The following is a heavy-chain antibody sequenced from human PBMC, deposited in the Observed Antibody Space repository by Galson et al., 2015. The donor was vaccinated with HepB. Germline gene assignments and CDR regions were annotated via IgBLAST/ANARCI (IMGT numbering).Heavy chain of an antibody. CDR3: ARASWDSSGYYFDY. V-gene: IGHV1-3*01. Sequence: SVKVSCKASGYTFTSYAMHWVRQAPGQRLEWMGRINAGNGNTKYSQKFQGRVTITRDTSASTAYMELSSLRSEDTAVYYCARASWDSSGYYFDYWGQGTLVTVSS. CDR1: GYTFTSYA. CDR2: INAGNGNT. J-gene: IGHJ4*02. D-gene: IGHD3-22*01.